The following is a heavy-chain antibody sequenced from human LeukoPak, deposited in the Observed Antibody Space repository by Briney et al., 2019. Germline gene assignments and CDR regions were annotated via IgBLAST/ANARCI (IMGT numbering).Heavy chain of an antibody. J-gene: IGHJ6*02. Sequence: ASVKVSCKASGYTFTSYGISWVRQAPGQGLEWMGWISAYNGNTNYAQKFQGRVTMTRDTSISTAYMELSRLRSDDTAVYYCARDREVRGVIIGYYYYGMDVWGQGTTVTVSS. D-gene: IGHD3-10*01. CDR3: ARDREVRGVIIGYYYYGMDV. CDR2: ISAYNGNT. V-gene: IGHV1-18*01. CDR1: GYTFTSYG.